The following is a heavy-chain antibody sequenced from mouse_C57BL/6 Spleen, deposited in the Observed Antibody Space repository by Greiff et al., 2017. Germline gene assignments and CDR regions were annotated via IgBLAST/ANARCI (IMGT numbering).Heavy chain of an antibody. CDR3: ARLGDSSYLGY. CDR2: IDPSDSYT. D-gene: IGHD1-1*01. CDR1: GYTFTSYW. V-gene: IGHV1-69*01. Sequence: QVQLQQPGAELVMPGASVKLSCKASGYTFTSYWMHWVKQRPGQGLEWIGEIDPSDSYTNYNQKFKGKSTLTVDKSSSTAYMQLSSLTSEDCTVYYCARLGDSSYLGYWGQGTTLTVSS. J-gene: IGHJ2*01.